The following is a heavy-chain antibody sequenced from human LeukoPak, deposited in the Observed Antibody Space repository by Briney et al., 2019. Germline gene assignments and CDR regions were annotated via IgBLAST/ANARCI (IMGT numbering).Heavy chain of an antibody. CDR1: GFTCSSYS. J-gene: IGHJ4*02. D-gene: IGHD3-22*01. V-gene: IGHV3-21*01. Sequence: PGGSLRLSCAASGFTCSSYSMNWVRQAPGKGLEWVSSIISSSSSYIYYADSGTGRLIISRDNAKNVLYLQMKSLRAEKTAVYYCAREGTRYYYDSSGYYFDYWGQGTLVTVSS. CDR2: IISSSSSYI. CDR3: AREGTRYYYDSSGYYFDY.